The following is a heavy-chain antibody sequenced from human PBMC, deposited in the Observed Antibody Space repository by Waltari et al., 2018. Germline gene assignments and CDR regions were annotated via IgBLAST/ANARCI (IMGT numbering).Heavy chain of an antibody. J-gene: IGHJ4*02. D-gene: IGHD4-17*01. CDR3: ASSLYGDYTQIWGRVFDY. Sequence: VQLLESGGGLVQSGGSLRLSCAASGFTFRSSAMTWVRQAPGKGVEWVSVISGSGGSTDYADSVKGRFTISRDNSKNTLYLQMNNLRVEDTAVYYCASSLYGDYTQIWGRVFDYWGQGTLVTVSS. CDR2: ISGSGGST. CDR1: GFTFRSSA. V-gene: IGHV3-23*01.